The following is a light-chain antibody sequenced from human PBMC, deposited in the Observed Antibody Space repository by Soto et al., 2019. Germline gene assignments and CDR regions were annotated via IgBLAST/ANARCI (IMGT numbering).Light chain of an antibody. Sequence: DVVMTQSPLSLAVTLGQTATIFCGSSQSLVYSDGNIDLSWFQQRPGQSPRRLIYKVSNRDSGVPDRFSGSGSGTDFTLKISRVEAEDVGVYYCMQGTHWPLTFGGGTKVEIK. V-gene: IGKV2-30*01. CDR1: QSLVYSDGNID. CDR2: KVS. J-gene: IGKJ4*01. CDR3: MQGTHWPLT.